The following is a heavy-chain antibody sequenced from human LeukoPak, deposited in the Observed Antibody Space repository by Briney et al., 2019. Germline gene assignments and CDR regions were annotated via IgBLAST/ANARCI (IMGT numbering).Heavy chain of an antibody. V-gene: IGHV1-2*02. Sequence: GASVKVSCKASRYTFTVYYMHWVRQAPGQGLEWMGWINPNSGGTNYAQKFQGRVTMTRDTSISTAYMELGRLRSDDTAVYYCARVVGGPYYFDYWGQGTLVTVSS. J-gene: IGHJ4*02. CDR1: RYTFTVYY. D-gene: IGHD1-26*01. CDR3: ARVVGGPYYFDY. CDR2: INPNSGGT.